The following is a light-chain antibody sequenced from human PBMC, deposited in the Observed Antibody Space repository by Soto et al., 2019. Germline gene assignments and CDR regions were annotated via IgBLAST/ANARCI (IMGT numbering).Light chain of an antibody. CDR1: TSNIGSNT. V-gene: IGLV1-44*01. Sequence: QSVLTQPPSASRTPGQRVTISASGSTSNIGSNTVSWYQQLPGTAPRLLIYDNDERPSGVPDRFSGSKSATSASLAISGLQPEDEGDYYCATWDDSRNGYVFGPGTKLTVL. CDR2: DND. J-gene: IGLJ1*01. CDR3: ATWDDSRNGYV.